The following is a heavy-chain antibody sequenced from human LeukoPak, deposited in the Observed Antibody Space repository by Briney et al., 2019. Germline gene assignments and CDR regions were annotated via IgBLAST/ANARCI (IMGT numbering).Heavy chain of an antibody. CDR1: GFTFRSYA. J-gene: IGHJ6*02. V-gene: IGHV3-64*04. CDR3: AKAPYYDFWSGYYASYYGMDV. Sequence: GGSLRLSCSASGFTFRSYAMHWVRQAPGKGLQYVSAISSDGGGTYYADSVKGRFTISRDNSKNTLYLQMNSLRAEDTAVYYCAKAPYYDFWSGYYASYYGMDVWGQGTTVTVSS. CDR2: ISSDGGGT. D-gene: IGHD3-3*01.